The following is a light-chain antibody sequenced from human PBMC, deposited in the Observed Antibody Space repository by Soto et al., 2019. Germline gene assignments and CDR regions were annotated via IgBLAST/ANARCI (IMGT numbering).Light chain of an antibody. CDR1: QGISNY. CDR3: QECNTAPTWT. CDR2: AAS. J-gene: IGKJ1*01. V-gene: IGKV1-27*01. Sequence: DIQMTQSPSSLSASVGDRVTITCRASQGISNYLAWYQQKPGKVPNLLIYAASTLQSGVPSRFSGSGSGTEFTPTISSLQPEDVATYYCQECNTAPTWTFGQGTKVEV.